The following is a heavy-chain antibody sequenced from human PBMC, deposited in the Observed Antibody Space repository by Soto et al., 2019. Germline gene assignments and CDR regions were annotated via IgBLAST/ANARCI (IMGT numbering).Heavy chain of an antibody. CDR2: IWNDGSDK. CDR1: GVILSSYC. CDR3: ARDLRLSRRGYDLEQSPAY. J-gene: IGHJ4*02. D-gene: IGHD5-12*01. Sequence: RHWCAASGVILSSYCMHWVFQTPGKGLEWVAIIWNDGSDKYYGDSVKGRFTISRDNSKNMLYLQMDSLRAEDTALYYCARDLRLSRRGYDLEQSPAYWGRGTLVTVSS. V-gene: IGHV3-33*01.